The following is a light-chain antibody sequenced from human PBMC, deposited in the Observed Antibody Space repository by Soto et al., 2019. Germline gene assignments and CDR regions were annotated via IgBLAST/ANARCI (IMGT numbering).Light chain of an antibody. CDR3: QQRYNWPPLT. V-gene: IGKV3-11*01. CDR1: QSVGIH. Sequence: EVVLPQSPGTLSLSPGERATLPCRASQSVGIHLASYQQKPGRAPRLLIYEASNRATGIPARFRGSESGTDFVLTISSLEPEDVAVYYCQQRYNWPPLTFGGGTKVEIK. J-gene: IGKJ4*01. CDR2: EAS.